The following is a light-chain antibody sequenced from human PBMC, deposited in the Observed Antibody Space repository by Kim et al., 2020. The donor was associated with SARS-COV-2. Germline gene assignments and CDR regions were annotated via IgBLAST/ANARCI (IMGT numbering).Light chain of an antibody. V-gene: IGLV3-21*04. CDR1: NIVTKK. CDR2: CDS. Sequence: APEKTARITCGGSNIVTKKVHWDHQKSGQAPVLVIYCDSDRPAGIPERFSGAISGNTATLTISRVEAGDEADYHCQVWDSGSSHVVFGGGTQLTVL. CDR3: QVWDSGSSHVV. J-gene: IGLJ2*01.